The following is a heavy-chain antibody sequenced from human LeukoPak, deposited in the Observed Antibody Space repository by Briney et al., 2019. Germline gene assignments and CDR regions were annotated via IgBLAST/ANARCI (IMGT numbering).Heavy chain of an antibody. CDR3: ARGSPVPAFLGRIFWGGGSSGP. D-gene: IGHD3-16*01. Sequence: GASVKVSCKASGYTFTSYTMNWVRQAPGQGLEWMGWIDTNTGNTRYAQDFTRRFVFSLDTSVSTAYLQISSLKAEDTAVYYCARGSPVPAFLGRIFWGGGSSGPWGQGTLGTGSS. V-gene: IGHV7-4-1*02. CDR2: IDTNTGNT. J-gene: IGHJ5*02. CDR1: GYTFTSYT.